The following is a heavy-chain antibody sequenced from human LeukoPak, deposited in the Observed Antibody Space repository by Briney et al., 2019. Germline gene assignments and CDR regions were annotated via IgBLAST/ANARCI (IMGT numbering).Heavy chain of an antibody. CDR3: ARGGGGDIVVVPAALWYFQH. D-gene: IGHD2-2*01. Sequence: SGGSLRLSCAASGFTFSSYAMSWVRQAPGKGLEWVSAISGSGGSTYYADSVKGRFTISRDNSKNTLYLQMNSLRAEDTAVYYCARGGGGDIVVVPAALWYFQHWGQGTLVTVSS. CDR1: GFTFSSYA. J-gene: IGHJ1*01. CDR2: ISGSGGST. V-gene: IGHV3-23*01.